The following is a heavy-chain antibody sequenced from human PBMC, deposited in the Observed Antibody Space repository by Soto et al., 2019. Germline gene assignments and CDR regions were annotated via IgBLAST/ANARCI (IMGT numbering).Heavy chain of an antibody. Sequence: VQLVESGGGLVKPGGSLRLSCAASGFTFSSYNMNWVRQAPGKGLEWVSSISSSSSYIYYADSVKGRFTISRDNAKNALYLQMNSLIAEDTAVYYCASTHSDGYNNYYYYYGMDVWGQGTTVTVSS. J-gene: IGHJ6*02. CDR3: ASTHSDGYNNYYYYYGMDV. D-gene: IGHD5-12*01. V-gene: IGHV3-21*01. CDR1: GFTFSSYN. CDR2: ISSSSSYI.